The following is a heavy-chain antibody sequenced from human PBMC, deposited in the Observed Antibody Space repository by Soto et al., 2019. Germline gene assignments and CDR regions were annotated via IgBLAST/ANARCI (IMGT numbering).Heavy chain of an antibody. V-gene: IGHV3-7*03. CDR3: LTARRNQYGMDG. J-gene: IGHJ6*02. Sequence: QAPGKGLEWVATTHQDESVKYYADSVRGRFTISRDNAKNLLYLQMNSLKTEDTGVYHCLTARRNQYGMDGWGLATKLTVS. CDR2: THQDESVK. D-gene: IGHD1-1*01.